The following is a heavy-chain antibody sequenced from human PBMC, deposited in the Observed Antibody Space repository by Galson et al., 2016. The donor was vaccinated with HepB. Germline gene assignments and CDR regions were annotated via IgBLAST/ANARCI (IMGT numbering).Heavy chain of an antibody. D-gene: IGHD4-17*01. CDR1: GGSISRSSYY. CDR3: ARGMTTVTTDY. CDR2: FYYSGRT. Sequence: ETLSLTCTVSGGSISRSSYYWGWFRQPPGKGLEWIGTFYYSGRTYYKPSLKSRVTISVDASQNQFSLKMTSVTAADTAVYYCARGMTTVTTDYWGQGTLVTVSS. J-gene: IGHJ4*02. V-gene: IGHV4-39*01.